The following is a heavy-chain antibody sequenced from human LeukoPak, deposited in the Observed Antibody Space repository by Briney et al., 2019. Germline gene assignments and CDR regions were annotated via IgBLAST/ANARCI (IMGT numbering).Heavy chain of an antibody. D-gene: IGHD5-18*01. V-gene: IGHV4-4*02. Sequence: PSETLSLTCAVSGGSITSGNWWTWVRQSPGKGLEWIGEIHHGGTTNYNPSLKSRVTISVDRSKNQFSLKLSSVTAADTAVYYCARVRGYGYGWSQNYYYYMDVWGKGTTVTVSS. CDR3: ARVRGYGYGWSQNYYYYMDV. CDR1: GGSITSGNW. J-gene: IGHJ6*03. CDR2: IHHGGTT.